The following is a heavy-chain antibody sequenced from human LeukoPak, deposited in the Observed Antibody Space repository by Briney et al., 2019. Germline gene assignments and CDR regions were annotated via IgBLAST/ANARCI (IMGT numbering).Heavy chain of an antibody. Sequence: GESLKISCKGSGYSFTSYWISWVRQMPGKGLEWMGRIDPSDSYTNYSPSFQGHVTISADKSISTAYLQWSSLKASDTAMYYCTRNGPYYYGMDVWGKGTTVTVSS. CDR2: IDPSDSYT. CDR1: GYSFTSYW. J-gene: IGHJ6*04. CDR3: TRNGPYYYGMDV. V-gene: IGHV5-10-1*01. D-gene: IGHD2-8*01.